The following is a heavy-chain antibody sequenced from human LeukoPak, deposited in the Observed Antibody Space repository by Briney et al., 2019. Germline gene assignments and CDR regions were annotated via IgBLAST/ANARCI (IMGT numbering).Heavy chain of an antibody. CDR3: ARDPTYYYGPGSYFDY. J-gene: IGHJ4*02. Sequence: GGSLRLSCAASGFTFSSYSMNWVRQAPGKGLEWVSSISSSSSYIYYADSVKGRFTISRDNAKNSLYLQMNSLRAEDTAVYYCARDPTYYYGPGSYFDYWGQGTLVTVSS. D-gene: IGHD3-10*01. CDR1: GFTFSSYS. CDR2: ISSSSSYI. V-gene: IGHV3-21*01.